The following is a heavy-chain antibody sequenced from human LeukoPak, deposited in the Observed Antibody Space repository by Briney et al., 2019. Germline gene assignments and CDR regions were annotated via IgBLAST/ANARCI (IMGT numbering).Heavy chain of an antibody. Sequence: GGSLRLSCAASGFTFSSYAMSWVRQAPGKGLEWVSAISGSGGSAYYADSVKGRFTISRDNAKNTLYLQMNSLRAEDTAVYYCAPHPSSGYYAYWGQGTLVTVSS. CDR2: ISGSGGSA. CDR3: APHPSSGYYAY. CDR1: GFTFSSYA. V-gene: IGHV3-23*01. D-gene: IGHD3-22*01. J-gene: IGHJ4*02.